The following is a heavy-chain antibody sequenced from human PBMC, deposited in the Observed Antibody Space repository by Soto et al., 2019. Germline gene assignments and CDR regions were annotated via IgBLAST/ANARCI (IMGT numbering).Heavy chain of an antibody. V-gene: IGHV1-2*04. D-gene: IGHD2-15*01. CDR2: INPNSGGT. Sequence: GASVKVSCKASGYTFTGYYMHWVRQAPGQGLEWMGWINPNSGGTNYAQKFQGWVTMTRDTSISTAYMELSRLRSDDTAVYYCARGGYCSGGSCYYYYGMDVWGQGTTVTV. J-gene: IGHJ6*02. CDR1: GYTFTGYY. CDR3: ARGGYCSGGSCYYYYGMDV.